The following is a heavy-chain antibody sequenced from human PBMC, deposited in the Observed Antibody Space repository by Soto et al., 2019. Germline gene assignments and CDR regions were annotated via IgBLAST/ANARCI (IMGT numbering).Heavy chain of an antibody. CDR3: ARPPEDY. Sequence: SETLSLTCTVSGGSITSRYYYWGWIRQPPGKGLEWIGNIYSSGDTSYNPSLKSRVTISVDTSKNQFSLKLTSVTAADTDVYYCARPPEDYWGQGTLVTVSS. J-gene: IGHJ4*02. CDR2: IYSSGDT. CDR1: GGSITSRYYY. V-gene: IGHV4-39*01.